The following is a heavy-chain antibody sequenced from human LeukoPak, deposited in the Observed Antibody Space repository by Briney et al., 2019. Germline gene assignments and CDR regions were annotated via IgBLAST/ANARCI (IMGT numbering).Heavy chain of an antibody. CDR2: IRYDGSNK. CDR3: AKAIAVAGTHHPTGFDY. CDR1: GFTFSSYG. Sequence: GGSLRLSCAASGFTFSSYGMHWVRQAPGKGLEWVAFIRYDGSNKYYADSVKGRFTISRDNSKNTLYLQMNSLRAEDTAVYYCAKAIAVAGTHHPTGFDYWGQGTLVTVSS. J-gene: IGHJ4*02. D-gene: IGHD6-19*01. V-gene: IGHV3-30*02.